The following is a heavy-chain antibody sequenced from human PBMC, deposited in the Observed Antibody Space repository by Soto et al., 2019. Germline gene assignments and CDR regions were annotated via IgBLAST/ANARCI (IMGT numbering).Heavy chain of an antibody. J-gene: IGHJ5*02. CDR3: ARQAAAAGSWFDP. D-gene: IGHD6-13*01. Sequence: SETLSLTCTVSGGSISSYYWSWIRQPPGKGLEWIGYIYYSGSTNYNPSLKSRVTISVDTSKNQFSLKLSSVTAADTAVYYCARQAAAAGSWFDPWGQGTLVTVSS. CDR1: GGSISSYY. CDR2: IYYSGST. V-gene: IGHV4-59*08.